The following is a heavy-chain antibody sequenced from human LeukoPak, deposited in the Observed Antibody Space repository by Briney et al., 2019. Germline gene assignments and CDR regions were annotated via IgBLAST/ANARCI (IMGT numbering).Heavy chain of an antibody. V-gene: IGHV1-18*01. Sequence: GASVKVSCKASGYTFTSYVISWVRQAPGQGREWMGWISADNANTNYAQKLQDRVTMTTDTSTGTVYMELRSLRSDDTAVYYCARDSCSGGSCYIDYWGQGTLVSVSS. J-gene: IGHJ4*02. D-gene: IGHD2-15*01. CDR3: ARDSCSGGSCYIDY. CDR2: ISADNANT. CDR1: GYTFTSYV.